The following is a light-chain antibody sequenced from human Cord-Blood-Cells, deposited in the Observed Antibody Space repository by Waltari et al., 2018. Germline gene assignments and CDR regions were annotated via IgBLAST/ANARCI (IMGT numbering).Light chain of an antibody. J-gene: IGLJ3*02. Sequence: QSALTQPASVSGSPGQSITISCTGTSSDVGSYNLVAWYQQHPGKAPKLMIYEGSKRPSGVSNRFSGSKSRNTASLTISGLQAEDEAEYYCCSYAGSSTWVFGGGTKLTVL. CDR1: SSDVGSYNL. CDR3: CSYAGSSTWV. V-gene: IGLV2-23*01. CDR2: EGS.